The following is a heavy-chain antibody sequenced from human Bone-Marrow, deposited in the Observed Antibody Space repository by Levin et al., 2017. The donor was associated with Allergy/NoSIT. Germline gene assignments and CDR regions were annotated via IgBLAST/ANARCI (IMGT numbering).Heavy chain of an antibody. D-gene: IGHD6-6*01. CDR2: IYSGGST. CDR1: GFTVSNNY. J-gene: IGHJ4*01. Sequence: PGGSLRLSCAASGFTVSNNYMSWVRQAPGKGLEWISVIYSGGSTVYADSVKGRFTISRDSSTNTLYLQMNSLRVEDTAVYYCANLNFVTRQDYWGHGTLVTVSS. V-gene: IGHV3-53*01. CDR3: ANLNFVTRQDY.